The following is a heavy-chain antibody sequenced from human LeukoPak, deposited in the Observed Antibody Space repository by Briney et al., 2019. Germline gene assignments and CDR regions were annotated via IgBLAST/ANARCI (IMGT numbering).Heavy chain of an antibody. D-gene: IGHD5-24*01. V-gene: IGHV3-53*01. CDR1: GFSLWRHC. Sequence: PGGSLRLSCAASGFSLWRHCMIWVRQAPGKGLEWVALSYSGGSTYYADSVKGRFTISRDNSKNMLYLEMNSLRVEDSAVYYCARGPDVGGYNQAPFDFWGQGTLVTASS. CDR3: ARGPDVGGYNQAPFDF. J-gene: IGHJ4*02. CDR2: SYSGGST.